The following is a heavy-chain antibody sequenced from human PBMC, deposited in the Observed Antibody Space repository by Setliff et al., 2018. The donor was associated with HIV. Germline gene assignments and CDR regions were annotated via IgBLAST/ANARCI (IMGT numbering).Heavy chain of an antibody. Sequence: SQTLSLTCAVSGGSISSNHWWSWVRQPPGKGLEWIGEMHHSGSNNYNPSLTSRVIISVDKSNNLFFLNLTSVTAADMAVYYCARPRRVRSRAWYWFDIWGQGTLVTVSS. CDR3: ARPRRVRSRAWYWFDI. CDR2: MHHSGSN. D-gene: IGHD6-19*01. J-gene: IGHJ5*02. CDR1: GGSISSNHW. V-gene: IGHV4-4*02.